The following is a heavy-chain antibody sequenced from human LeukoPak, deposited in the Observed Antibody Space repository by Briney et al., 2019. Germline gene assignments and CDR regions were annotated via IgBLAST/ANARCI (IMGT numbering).Heavy chain of an antibody. D-gene: IGHD4-11*01. CDR2: IKQDGSEK. CDR3: ARVDFDYSFDY. V-gene: IGHV3-7*01. Sequence: SWVRQAPGKGLEWVANIKQDGSEKYYVDSVKGRFTISRDNAKNSLYLQMNSLRAEDTAVYYCARVDFDYSFDYWGQGTLVTVSS. J-gene: IGHJ4*02.